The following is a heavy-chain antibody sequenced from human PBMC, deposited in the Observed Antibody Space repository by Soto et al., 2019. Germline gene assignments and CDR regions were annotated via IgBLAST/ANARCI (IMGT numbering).Heavy chain of an antibody. V-gene: IGHV4-34*01. CDR3: ARGAEGIAEDVPYYFDY. CDR1: GVSFSGYY. Sequence: SETLSLTCAVYGVSFSGYYWSWIRQPPGKGLEWIGGINHSGSTNYNPSLKSRVTISVDTSKNQFSLKLSSVTAADTAVYYCARGAEGIAEDVPYYFDYWGQGTLVTVS. CDR2: INHSGST. J-gene: IGHJ4*02. D-gene: IGHD6-13*01.